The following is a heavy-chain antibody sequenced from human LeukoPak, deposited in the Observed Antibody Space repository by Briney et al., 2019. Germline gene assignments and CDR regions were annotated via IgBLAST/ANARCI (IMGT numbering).Heavy chain of an antibody. J-gene: IGHJ4*02. D-gene: IGHD1-26*01. V-gene: IGHV5-10-1*01. CDR3: ARQEYSGSYYVY. CDR2: IDPSDSYT. CDR1: GYSFSNYW. Sequence: ESLKISCKGSGYSFSNYWISWVRQMPGKGLEWMGRIDPSDSYTNYSPSFQGHVTISADKSISTAYLQWNSLKASDTAIYYCARQEYSGSYYVYWGQGTLVTVSS.